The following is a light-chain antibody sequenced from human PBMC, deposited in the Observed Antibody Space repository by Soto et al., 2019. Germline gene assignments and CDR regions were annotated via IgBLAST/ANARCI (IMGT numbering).Light chain of an antibody. J-gene: IGKJ4*01. CDR3: HQYARAPLT. Sequence: EIVLTQSPGTLSVSPGERATLSCRASQSVDRNYLAWYQQKRGQAPRLLIYGAFIRATGIPDRFSGSGSGTDFPLSINRLEPEDFAVYYCHQYARAPLTFGGGTTVETK. CDR1: QSVDRNY. CDR2: GAF. V-gene: IGKV3-20*01.